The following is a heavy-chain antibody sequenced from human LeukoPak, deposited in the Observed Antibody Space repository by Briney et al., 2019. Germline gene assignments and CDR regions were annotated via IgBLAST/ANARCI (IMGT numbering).Heavy chain of an antibody. CDR3: ARDSSSWYEGYFQH. D-gene: IGHD6-13*01. CDR1: GYTFTSYG. CDR2: ISAYNGNT. J-gene: IGHJ1*01. V-gene: IGHV1-18*01. Sequence: ASVKVSCKASGYTFTSYGISWVRQAPGQGLEWMGWISAYNGNTNYAQKLQGRVTMTTDTPTSTAYMELRSLRSDDTAVYYCARDSSSWYEGYFQHWGQGTLVTVSS.